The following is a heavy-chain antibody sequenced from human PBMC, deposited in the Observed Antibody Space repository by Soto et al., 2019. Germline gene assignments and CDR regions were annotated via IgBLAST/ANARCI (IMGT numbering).Heavy chain of an antibody. J-gene: IGHJ4*02. CDR3: ARVGYCSGGTCSTPIDY. Sequence: PSETLSLTCAVYGGSFSGYYWSWIRQPPGKGLEWIGEINHSGNTNYNPSLKSRVTISVDTSKNQFSLKLSSVTAADTAMYYCARVGYCSGGTCSTPIDYSGQATLVTVSS. D-gene: IGHD2-15*01. CDR2: INHSGNT. CDR1: GGSFSGYY. V-gene: IGHV4-34*01.